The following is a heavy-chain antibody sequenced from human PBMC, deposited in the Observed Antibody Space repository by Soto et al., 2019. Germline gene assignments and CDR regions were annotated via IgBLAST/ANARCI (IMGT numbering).Heavy chain of an antibody. CDR2: IIPIFGTA. Sequence: QVQLVQSGAEVKKPGSSVKVSCKASGGTFSSYAISWVRQAPGQGLEWMGGIIPIFGTANYAQKFQGRVTITADESTSTAYMERSSLRSEDTAVYYCARDRGDYYDSSGYVGWFDPWGQGTLVTVSS. D-gene: IGHD3-22*01. CDR3: ARDRGDYYDSSGYVGWFDP. J-gene: IGHJ5*02. V-gene: IGHV1-69*01. CDR1: GGTFSSYA.